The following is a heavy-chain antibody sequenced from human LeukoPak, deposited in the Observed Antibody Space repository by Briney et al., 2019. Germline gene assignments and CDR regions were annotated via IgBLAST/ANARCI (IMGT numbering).Heavy chain of an antibody. V-gene: IGHV1-18*01. CDR3: ARDWGGIVVVPAAMWDY. CDR2: ISAYNGNT. Sequence: ASVKVSCKASGYTFTSYGISWVRQAPGQGLEWMGWISAYNGNTNYAQKLQGRVTMTTDTSTSTAYMELRSLRSDDTAVYYCARDWGGIVVVPAAMWDYWGQGTLVTVSS. D-gene: IGHD2-2*01. J-gene: IGHJ4*02. CDR1: GYTFTSYG.